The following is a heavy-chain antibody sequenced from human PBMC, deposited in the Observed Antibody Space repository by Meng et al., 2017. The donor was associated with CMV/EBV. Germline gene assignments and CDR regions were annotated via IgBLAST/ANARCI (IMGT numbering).Heavy chain of an antibody. CDR1: GYTFTSYY. D-gene: IGHD5-12*01. CDR2: INPSGGST. Sequence: ASVKVSCKASGYTFTSYYMHWVRQAPGQGLEWMGIINPSGGSTSYAQKFQGRVTITADKSTSTAYMELSSLRSEDTAVYYCARSSGYDRYGMDVWGQGTTVTVSS. J-gene: IGHJ6*02. V-gene: IGHV1-46*01. CDR3: ARSSGYDRYGMDV.